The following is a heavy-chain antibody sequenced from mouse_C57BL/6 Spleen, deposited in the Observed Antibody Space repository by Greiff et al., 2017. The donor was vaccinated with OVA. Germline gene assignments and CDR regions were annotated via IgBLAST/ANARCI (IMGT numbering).Heavy chain of an antibody. Sequence: EVHLVESGGGLVKPGGSLKLSCAASGFTFSSYAMSWVRQTPEKRLEWVATISDGGSYTYYPANVKGRFTISRDNAKNNLYLQMSHLKSDDTAMXYCAREVYRNFSFDYWGQGTTLTVSS. CDR2: ISDGGSYT. V-gene: IGHV5-4*01. CDR3: AREVYRNFSFDY. D-gene: IGHD2-1*01. J-gene: IGHJ2*01. CDR1: GFTFSSYA.